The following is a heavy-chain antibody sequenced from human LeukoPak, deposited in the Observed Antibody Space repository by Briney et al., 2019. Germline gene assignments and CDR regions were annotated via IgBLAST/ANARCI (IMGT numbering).Heavy chain of an antibody. V-gene: IGHV3-66*01. CDR2: IYSGGST. CDR1: GFTVSSNY. Sequence: GGSLRLSCAASGFTVSSNYMSWVRQAPGKGLEWVSVIYSGGSTYYADSVKGRFTISRDNSKNTLYLQMNSLRAEDTAVYYCARDRGANYYDSSGYLGVYGMDVWGQGTTVTVSS. D-gene: IGHD3-22*01. CDR3: ARDRGANYYDSSGYLGVYGMDV. J-gene: IGHJ6*02.